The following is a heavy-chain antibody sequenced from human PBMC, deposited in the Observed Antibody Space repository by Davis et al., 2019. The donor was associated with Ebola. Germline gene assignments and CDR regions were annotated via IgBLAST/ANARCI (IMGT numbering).Heavy chain of an antibody. Sequence: GESLKISCSGFGFTFRDYYMSWIRQAPGKGLEWVSYISSSGSTIYYADSVKGRFTISRDNAKNSLYLQMNSLRAEDTAVYYCARDRSGYYPGYFDYWGQGTLVTVSS. CDR3: ARDRSGYYPGYFDY. CDR1: GFTFRDYY. J-gene: IGHJ4*02. CDR2: ISSSGSTI. V-gene: IGHV3-11*01. D-gene: IGHD3-3*01.